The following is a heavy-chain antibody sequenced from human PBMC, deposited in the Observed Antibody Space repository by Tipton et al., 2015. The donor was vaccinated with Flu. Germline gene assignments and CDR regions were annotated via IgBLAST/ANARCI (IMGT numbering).Heavy chain of an antibody. V-gene: IGHV4-61*02. D-gene: IGHD3-10*01. CDR1: GASISSGSYY. CDR2: FHSNGFN. Sequence: TLSLTCNVSGASISSGSYYWSRIWQPAGKGLEWVGRFHSNGFNDYNPSLESRVTVSVDTSKNQFTLSRKSVTAADTAVYFCARFGSGTFGTHWGQGTLVTVSS. CDR3: ARFGSGTFGTH. J-gene: IGHJ4*02.